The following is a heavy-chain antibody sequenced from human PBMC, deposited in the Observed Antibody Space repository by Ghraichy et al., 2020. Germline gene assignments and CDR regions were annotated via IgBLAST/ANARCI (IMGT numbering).Heavy chain of an antibody. D-gene: IGHD4-17*01. J-gene: IGHJ6*02. CDR1: GGSFSGYY. V-gene: IGHV4-34*01. CDR2: INHSGST. Sequence: SETLSLTCAVYGGSFSGYYWSWIRQPPGKGLEWIGEINHSGSTNYNPSLKSRVTISVDTSKNQFSLKLSSVTAADTAVYYCARHHRPYGDYVDDLYYYGMDVWGQGTTVTVSS. CDR3: ARHHRPYGDYVDDLYYYGMDV.